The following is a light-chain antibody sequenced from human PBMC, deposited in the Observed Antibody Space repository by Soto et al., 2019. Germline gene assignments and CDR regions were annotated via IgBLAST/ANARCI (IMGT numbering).Light chain of an antibody. CDR1: SSDVGGYNY. V-gene: IGLV2-14*01. CDR2: EVS. CDR3: NSYTSSSTWV. Sequence: QSALTQPASVSGSRGQSITISCTGTSSDVGGYNYVSWYQQHPGKAPKLLIYEVSNRPSGVSNRFSGSKSGNTASLTISGLQAEDEADYYCNSYTSSSTWVFGGGTKLTVL. J-gene: IGLJ3*02.